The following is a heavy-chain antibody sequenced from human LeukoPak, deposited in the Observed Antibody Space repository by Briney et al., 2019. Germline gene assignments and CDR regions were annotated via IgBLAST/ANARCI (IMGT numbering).Heavy chain of an antibody. J-gene: IGHJ3*02. CDR3: ARELDWAFDI. CDR2: VYSGGST. Sequence: GGSLRLSCAASGFTVSSNYMSWVCQAPGKGLEWVSVVYSGGSTYYADSVKGRFTISRDNSKNTLYLQMNSLRAEDTAVYYCARELDWAFDIWGQGTMVTVSS. D-gene: IGHD3-9*01. CDR1: GFTVSSNY. V-gene: IGHV3-53*01.